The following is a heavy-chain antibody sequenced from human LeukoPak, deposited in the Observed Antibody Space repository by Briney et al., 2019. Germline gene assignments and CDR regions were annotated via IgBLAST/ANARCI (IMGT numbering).Heavy chain of an antibody. V-gene: IGHV4-34*01. Sequence: SETLSLTCAVYGGSFNNYYWTWIRQSPGQGLEWIGDINHSGSTNYNPSLKSRVTISVDTSKNQFSLKLSSVTAADTAVYYCARRPVQARPYGMDVWGQGTTVTVSS. D-gene: IGHD1-1*01. CDR3: ARRPVQARPYGMDV. CDR2: INHSGST. J-gene: IGHJ6*02. CDR1: GGSFNNYY.